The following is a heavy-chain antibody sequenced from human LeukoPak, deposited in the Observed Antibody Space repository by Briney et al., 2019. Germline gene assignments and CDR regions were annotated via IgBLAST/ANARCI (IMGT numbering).Heavy chain of an antibody. CDR1: GFTFSSYW. Sequence: GGSLRLSCEASGFTFSSYWMSWVRQAPGKGLEWVANIKQDGSEKYYVDSVKGRFTISRDNAKNSLYLQMNSLRAEDTAVYYCASDPGYYGSGSYSADYWGQGTLVTVSS. J-gene: IGHJ4*02. CDR2: IKQDGSEK. CDR3: ASDPGYYGSGSYSADY. D-gene: IGHD3-10*01. V-gene: IGHV3-7*04.